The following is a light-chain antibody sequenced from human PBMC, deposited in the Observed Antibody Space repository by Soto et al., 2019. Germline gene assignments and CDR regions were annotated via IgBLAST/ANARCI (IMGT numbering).Light chain of an antibody. CDR2: AAS. V-gene: IGKV1-8*01. CDR1: QGISSN. J-gene: IGKJ1*01. Sequence: AIRMTQSPSSFSASTGDRATITCRASQGISSNLAWYQQKPGKAPKLLIYAASTLESGVPSRFSGSGSGTDFTLTISCLQSEDFATYYCQQYYSYPRTFGQGTKVEIK. CDR3: QQYYSYPRT.